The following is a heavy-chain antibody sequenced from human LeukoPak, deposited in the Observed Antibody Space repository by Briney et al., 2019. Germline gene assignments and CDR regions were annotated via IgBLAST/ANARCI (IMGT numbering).Heavy chain of an antibody. D-gene: IGHD6-6*01. Sequence: PGGSLRLSCAASGFTFSRYGMHWVRQAPGKGLEWVAFIRYDGSNKYYADSVKGRFTISRDNSKNTLYLQMNSLRAEDTAVYYCASLIAARLYYFDYWGQGTLVTVSS. CDR1: GFTFSRYG. J-gene: IGHJ4*02. CDR3: ASLIAARLYYFDY. V-gene: IGHV3-30*02. CDR2: IRYDGSNK.